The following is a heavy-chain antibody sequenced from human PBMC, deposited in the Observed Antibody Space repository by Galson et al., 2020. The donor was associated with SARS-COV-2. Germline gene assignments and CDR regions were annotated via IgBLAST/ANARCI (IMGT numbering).Heavy chain of an antibody. CDR3: ARAYSSGWSTHYYYGMDV. CDR2: ISAYNGNT. Sequence: ASVKVSCKASGYTFTSYGISWVRQAPGQGLEWRGWISAYNGNTNYAQKLQGRVTMTTDTSTSTAYMELRSLRSDDTAVYYCARAYSSGWSTHYYYGMDVWGQGTTVTVSS. J-gene: IGHJ6*02. V-gene: IGHV1-18*01. CDR1: GYTFTSYG. D-gene: IGHD6-19*01.